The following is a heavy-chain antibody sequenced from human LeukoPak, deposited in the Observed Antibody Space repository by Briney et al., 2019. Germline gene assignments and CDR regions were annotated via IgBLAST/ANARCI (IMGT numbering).Heavy chain of an antibody. Sequence: SETLSLTCTVSGGSISSYYWSWIRQPPGKGLEWIGYIYYRGSTNYNPSLKSRVTISVDTSKNQFSLKLASVTAADTAVYYCARERPRGYYDSSGYYRYYYYYMDVWGKGTTVTVSS. J-gene: IGHJ6*03. CDR1: GGSISSYY. CDR3: ARERPRGYYDSSGYYRYYYYYMDV. CDR2: IYYRGST. D-gene: IGHD3-22*01. V-gene: IGHV4-59*01.